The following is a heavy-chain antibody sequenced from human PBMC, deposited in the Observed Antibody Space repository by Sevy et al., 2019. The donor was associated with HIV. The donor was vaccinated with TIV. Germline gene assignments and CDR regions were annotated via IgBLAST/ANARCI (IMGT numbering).Heavy chain of an antibody. CDR2: IWFDGSNT. CDR1: GFTFNDYN. Sequence: GGSLRLSCAASGFTFNDYNLSWIRQAPGKGLEWVAVIWFDGSNTYYADSVKGRFTISRDIAKNTLHLQMNSLRVEDTAVYYCARDLEFYDYGDYGPAFMPDYWGQGTLVTVSS. D-gene: IGHD4-17*01. V-gene: IGHV3-33*08. J-gene: IGHJ4*02. CDR3: ARDLEFYDYGDYGPAFMPDY.